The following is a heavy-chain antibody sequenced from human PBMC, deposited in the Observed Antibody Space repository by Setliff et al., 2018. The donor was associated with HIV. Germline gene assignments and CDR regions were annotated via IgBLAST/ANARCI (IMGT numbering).Heavy chain of an antibody. V-gene: IGHV4-39*07. CDR1: GDSISSNNYY. CDR3: ARERAALHYFDY. CDR2: IFYSGTT. D-gene: IGHD6-13*01. Sequence: PSETLSLTCTVSGDSISSNNYYWGWIRQPPGQRLEWIGSIFYSGTTYYNPSLKSRVTISVHTSKNQFSLKLSSLTAADTAFYFCARERAALHYFDYWGRGTLVTVSS. J-gene: IGHJ4*02.